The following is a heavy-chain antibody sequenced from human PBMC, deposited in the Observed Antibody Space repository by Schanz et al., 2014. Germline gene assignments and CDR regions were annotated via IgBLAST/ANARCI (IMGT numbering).Heavy chain of an antibody. Sequence: QVQLVQSGAEVKKPGASVKVSCQASGGTFSSYTINWVRQAPGQGLEWMGRIIPILGITNVAQTFQDRVTITADKSTSTAYMELSSLRSEDTAVYYCARGLGDERWLDLNEAFDIWGQGTIXTVSS. CDR2: IIPILGIT. V-gene: IGHV1-69*04. CDR3: ARGLGDERWLDLNEAFDI. J-gene: IGHJ3*02. CDR1: GGTFSSYT. D-gene: IGHD6-19*01.